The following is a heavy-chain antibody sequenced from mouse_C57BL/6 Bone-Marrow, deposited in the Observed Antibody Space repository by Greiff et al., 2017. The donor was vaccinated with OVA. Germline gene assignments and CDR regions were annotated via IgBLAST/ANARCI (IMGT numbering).Heavy chain of an antibody. CDR3: TTGWFYFDY. CDR2: IDPENGDT. CDR1: GFNIKDDY. D-gene: IGHD2-2*01. Sequence: VQLKESGAELVRPGASVKLSCTASGFNIKDDYMHWVKQRPEQGLEWIGWIDPENGDTEYASKFQGKATITADTSSNTAYLQLSSLTSEDTAVYYCTTGWFYFDYWGQGTTLTVSS. V-gene: IGHV14-4*01. J-gene: IGHJ2*01.